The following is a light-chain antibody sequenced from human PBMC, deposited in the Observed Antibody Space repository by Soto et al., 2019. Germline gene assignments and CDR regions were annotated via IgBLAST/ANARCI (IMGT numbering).Light chain of an antibody. V-gene: IGKV2-30*01. CDR3: LQGTHWPPYT. Sequence: DVVMTQSPLSLPVTLGQPASISCRSSQSLVYSDGNTYLSWFQQRPGQSPRRLIYQVSKRDSGVPDRFSGSGSTTDFTLKISRVQAEDVGVYYCLQGTHWPPYTLGQGTKLEIK. CDR2: QVS. J-gene: IGKJ2*01. CDR1: QSLVYSDGNTY.